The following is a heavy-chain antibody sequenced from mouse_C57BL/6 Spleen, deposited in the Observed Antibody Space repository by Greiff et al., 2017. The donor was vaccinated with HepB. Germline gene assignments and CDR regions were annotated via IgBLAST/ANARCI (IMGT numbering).Heavy chain of an antibody. CDR3: TTGDYDYSYAMDY. J-gene: IGHJ4*01. CDR1: GFNIKDDY. CDR2: IDPENGDT. D-gene: IGHD2-4*01. Sequence: VQLKQSGAELVRPGASVKLSCTASGFNIKDDYMHWVKQRPEQGLEWIGWIDPENGDTEYASKFQGKATITADTSSNTAYLQLSSLTSEDTAVYYCTTGDYDYSYAMDYWGQGTSVTVSS. V-gene: IGHV14-4*01.